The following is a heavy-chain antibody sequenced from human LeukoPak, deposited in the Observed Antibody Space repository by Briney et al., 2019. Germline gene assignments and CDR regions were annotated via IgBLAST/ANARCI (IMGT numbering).Heavy chain of an antibody. Sequence: SETLSLTCTVSGASISSSSYYWGWIRQTPGRGLEWIASLDSDENTYYNAALKGRVTISVDISLNHFSLRLSSVTAADSGVYYCARQATEYVGGFWFDPWGQGTLVAVSS. CDR1: GASISSSSYY. D-gene: IGHD3-16*01. V-gene: IGHV4-39*01. CDR3: ARQATEYVGGFWFDP. CDR2: LDSDENT. J-gene: IGHJ5*02.